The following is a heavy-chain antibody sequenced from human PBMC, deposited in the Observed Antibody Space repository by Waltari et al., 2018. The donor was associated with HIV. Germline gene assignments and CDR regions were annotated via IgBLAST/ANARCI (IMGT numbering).Heavy chain of an antibody. CDR3: ASARETMGVDFDS. D-gene: IGHD3-10*01. V-gene: IGHV1-69*08. CDR2: AIPMFGTA. J-gene: IGHJ5*01. CDR1: GGAFVSHP. Sequence: QVQLVQSGAEVKKPGSSVKVSCQASGGAFVSHPFNWVRQAPGQGLEWMGRAIPMFGTANYARKFQGRVTITADKSTTTAYMELNGLRIDDTAVYYCASARETMGVDFDSWGQGTLVTVS.